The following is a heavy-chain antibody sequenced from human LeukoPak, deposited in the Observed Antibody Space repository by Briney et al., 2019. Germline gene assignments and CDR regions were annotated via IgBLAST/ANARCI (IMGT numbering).Heavy chain of an antibody. CDR3: ARGDFWSGYEYFQH. CDR1: GGSISSYY. J-gene: IGHJ1*01. Sequence: SETLSLTCTVSGGSISSYYWIWIRQPPGKGLEWIGYIYYSGSTNYNPSLKSRVTISVDTSKNQFSLKLSSVTAADTAVYYCARGDFWSGYEYFQHWGQGTLVIVSS. V-gene: IGHV4-59*01. D-gene: IGHD3-3*01. CDR2: IYYSGST.